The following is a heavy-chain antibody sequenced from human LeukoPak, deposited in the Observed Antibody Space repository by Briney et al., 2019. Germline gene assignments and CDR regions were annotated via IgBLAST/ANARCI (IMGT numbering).Heavy chain of an antibody. D-gene: IGHD2-2*02. CDR2: INLDGSEK. V-gene: IGHV3-7*01. CDR3: ARDVKYPLDI. CDR1: GFSFSGYW. J-gene: IGHJ3*02. Sequence: GGSLTLSCAVSGFSFSGYWMSWVRQASGKGLEWVANINLDGSEKYYVDSVRGRFTISRDNAKNSLYLQMNSLRDEDAAVYFCARDVKYPLDIWGQGTMVTVSS.